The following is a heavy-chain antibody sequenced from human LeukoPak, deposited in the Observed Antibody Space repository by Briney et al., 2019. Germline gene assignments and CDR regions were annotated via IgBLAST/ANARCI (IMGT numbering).Heavy chain of an antibody. Sequence: PGGSLRLSCAASGFTFSSYEMNWVRQAPGKGLEWVSSISSSSSYIYYADSVKGRFTISRDNAKNSLYLQMNSLRAEDTAVYYCARSGDYANYMDVWGKGTTVTVSS. J-gene: IGHJ6*03. V-gene: IGHV3-21*01. CDR2: ISSSSSYI. CDR3: ARSGDYANYMDV. CDR1: GFTFSSYE. D-gene: IGHD4-17*01.